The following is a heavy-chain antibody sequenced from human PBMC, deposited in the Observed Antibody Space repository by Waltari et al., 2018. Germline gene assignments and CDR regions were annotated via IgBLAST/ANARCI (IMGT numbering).Heavy chain of an antibody. CDR2: INHSGST. CDR1: GGSFSGYY. D-gene: IGHD3-10*01. Sequence: QVQLQQWGAGLLKPSETLSLTCAVYGGSFSGYYWSWIRQPPGKGLEWIGEINHSGSTNYNPSLKSRVTISVDTSKNQFSLKLSSVTAADTAVYYCARERTIRRGFQHWGQGTLVTVSS. J-gene: IGHJ1*01. CDR3: ARERTIRRGFQH. V-gene: IGHV4-34*01.